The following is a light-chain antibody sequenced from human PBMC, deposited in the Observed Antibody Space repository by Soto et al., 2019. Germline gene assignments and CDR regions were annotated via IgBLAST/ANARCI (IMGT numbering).Light chain of an antibody. CDR2: GAS. CDR1: QSLSSSY. CDR3: QQYGSSPPVT. V-gene: IGKV3-20*01. Sequence: EIFLTQSPGTLSLSRGDRATLSCRASQSLSSSYLAWYQQKPGQAPRLLIYGASSRATGIPDRFSGSGSGTDFTLTISRLEPEDFAVYYCQQYGSSPPVTFGPGTKVDIK. J-gene: IGKJ3*01.